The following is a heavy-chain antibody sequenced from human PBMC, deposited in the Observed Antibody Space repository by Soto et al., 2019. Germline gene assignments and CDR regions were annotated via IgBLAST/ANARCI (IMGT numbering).Heavy chain of an antibody. CDR1: GFTFSSYA. D-gene: IGHD3-22*01. Sequence: EVQLLESGGGLVQPGGSLRLSCAASGFTFSSYAMSWVRQAPGKGLEWVSAISGSGGSTYYAASVKGRFTISGDNSKNTVYLQMNSLRAEDTVVYYCAKDQQEYYYDSSGQSNGYYFDYWGQGTLVTVSS. CDR2: ISGSGGST. V-gene: IGHV3-23*01. CDR3: AKDQQEYYYDSSGQSNGYYFDY. J-gene: IGHJ4*02.